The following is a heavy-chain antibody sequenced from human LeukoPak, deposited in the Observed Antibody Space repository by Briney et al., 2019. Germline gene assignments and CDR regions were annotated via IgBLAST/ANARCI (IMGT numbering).Heavy chain of an antibody. CDR3: ARAPMTYYYGSGSSVYFQH. V-gene: IGHV1-69*13. CDR2: IIPIFGTA. D-gene: IGHD3-10*01. CDR1: GGTFSSYA. Sequence: ASVKVSCKASGGTFSSYAISWVRQAPRQGLEWMGGIIPIFGTANYAQKFQGRVTITADESTSTAYMELSSLRSEDTAVYYCARAPMTYYYGSGSSVYFQHWGQGTLVTVSS. J-gene: IGHJ1*01.